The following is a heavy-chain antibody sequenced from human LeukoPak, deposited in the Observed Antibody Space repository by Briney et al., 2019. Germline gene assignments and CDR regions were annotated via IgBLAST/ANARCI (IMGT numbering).Heavy chain of an antibody. J-gene: IGHJ5*02. CDR3: AGYGGGTMVRGVPNWFDP. D-gene: IGHD3-10*01. CDR2: INHSGST. CDR1: GGSFSGYY. Sequence: SETLSLTCAVYGGSFSGYYWSWIRQPPGKGLEWIGEINHSGSTNYNPSLKSRVTISVDTSKNQFSLKLSSVTAADTAVYYCAGYGGGTMVRGVPNWFDPWGQGTLVTVSS. V-gene: IGHV4-34*01.